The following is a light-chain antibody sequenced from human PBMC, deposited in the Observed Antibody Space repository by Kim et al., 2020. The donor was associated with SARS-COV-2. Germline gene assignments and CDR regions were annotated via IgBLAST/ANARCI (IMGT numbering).Light chain of an antibody. CDR3: AAWDDSLSGWV. J-gene: IGLJ3*02. Sequence: GQRVTIACSGSRSNVGSNYVYWYQQRPGTAPKLLIYRNNQRPSGVPDRFSGAKSGTSASLAISGLRSEGEADYYCAAWDDSLSGWVFGGGTQLTVL. V-gene: IGLV1-47*01. CDR2: RNN. CDR1: RSNVGSNY.